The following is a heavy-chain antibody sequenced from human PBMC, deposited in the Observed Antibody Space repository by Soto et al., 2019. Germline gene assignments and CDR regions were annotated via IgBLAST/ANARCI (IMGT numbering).Heavy chain of an antibody. J-gene: IGHJ5*02. V-gene: IGHV3-30-3*01. CDR3: ARDRTRITGTYWFDP. CDR2: ISYDGSNK. D-gene: IGHD1-7*01. CDR1: GFTFSSYA. Sequence: PGGSLRLSCAASGFTFSSYAMHWVRQAPGKGLEWVAVISYDGSNKYYADSVKGRFTISRDNSKNTLYLQMNSLRAEDTAVYYCARDRTRITGTYWFDPWGQGTLVTVSS.